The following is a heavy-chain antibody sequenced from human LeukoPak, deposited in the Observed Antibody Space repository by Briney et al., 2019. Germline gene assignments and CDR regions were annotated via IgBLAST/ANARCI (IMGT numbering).Heavy chain of an antibody. J-gene: IGHJ4*02. CDR1: GYTFTDSY. CDR3: ARDRGGNSFDF. V-gene: IGHV1-2*02. Sequence: ASVKVSCKASGYTFTDSYMHWMRQAPGQGLEWLGWINPNSDTNYVQKFRGRVTMTRDTSISTADMALNSLTSDDTGVYYCARDRGGNSFDFWGQGTLVTVSS. CDR2: INPNSDT. D-gene: IGHD4-23*01.